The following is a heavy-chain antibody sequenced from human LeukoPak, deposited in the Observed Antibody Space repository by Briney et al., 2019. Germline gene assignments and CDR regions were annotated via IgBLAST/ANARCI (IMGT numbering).Heavy chain of an antibody. CDR1: GYTFTGYY. V-gene: IGHV1-2*02. J-gene: IGHJ5*02. Sequence: ASVKVSCKASGYTFTGYYMHWVRQAPGQGLEWMGWINPNSGGTNYAQKFQGRVTMTTDTSTSTAYMELRSLRSDDTAVYYCAREGYYYGFDPWGQGTLVTVSS. D-gene: IGHD3-10*01. CDR2: INPNSGGT. CDR3: AREGYYYGFDP.